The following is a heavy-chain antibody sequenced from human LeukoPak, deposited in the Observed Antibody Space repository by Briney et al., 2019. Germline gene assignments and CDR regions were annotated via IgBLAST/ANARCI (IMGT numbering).Heavy chain of an antibody. J-gene: IGHJ4*02. CDR3: ARAYGSGSSYHPDY. D-gene: IGHD3-10*01. V-gene: IGHV1-2*02. CDR2: INPNSGGT. CDR1: GYSFTAYY. Sequence: ASVKVSCKASGYSFTAYYMHWVRQAPGQGLESMGWINPNSGGTTSSQKFQDRVTLTRDTSISTAYMELSSLTSDDTAVYYCARAYGSGSSYHPDYWGQGTLVTVSS.